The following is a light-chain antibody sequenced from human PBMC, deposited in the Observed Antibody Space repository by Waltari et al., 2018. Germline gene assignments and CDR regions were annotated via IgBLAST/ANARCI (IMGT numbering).Light chain of an antibody. Sequence: MVPQTPLSLPVALGQTASISCRSSEGLVFRDGNTYLFWFHQRPGQPPRRLINKVSNRDSGVPDRFSGSGSGTDFTLTISRVEADDVGLYFCMQGTQRPYTFGQGTRLEIE. V-gene: IGKV2-30*01. CDR3: MQGTQRPYT. CDR2: KVS. CDR1: EGLVFRDGNTY. J-gene: IGKJ2*01.